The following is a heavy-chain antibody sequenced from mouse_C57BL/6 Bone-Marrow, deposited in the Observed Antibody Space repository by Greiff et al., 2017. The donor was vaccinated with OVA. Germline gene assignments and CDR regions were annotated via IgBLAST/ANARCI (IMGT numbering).Heavy chain of an antibody. Sequence: QVHVKQSGAELARPGASVKLSCKASGYTFTSYGISWVKQRTGQGLEWIGEIYPRSGNTYYNEKFKGKATLTADKSSSTAYMELRSLTSEDSAVYFCPLSEGDYPFAYWGQGTLVTVSA. CDR1: GYTFTSYG. CDR2: IYPRSGNT. D-gene: IGHD2-13*01. CDR3: PLSEGDYPFAY. V-gene: IGHV1-81*01. J-gene: IGHJ3*01.